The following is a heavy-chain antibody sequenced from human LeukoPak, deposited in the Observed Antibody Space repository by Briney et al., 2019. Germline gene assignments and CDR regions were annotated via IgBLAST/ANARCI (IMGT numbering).Heavy chain of an antibody. CDR3: ARGLPAAYDY. CDR2: IHYSGTT. CDR1: GGSISTYY. D-gene: IGHD2-2*01. J-gene: IGHJ4*02. Sequence: SETLSLTCTVSGGSISTYYWSWIRQPPGKGLEWIGYIHYSGTTNYNPSLKNRVTISLDTSKNQFSLNLSSVTAADTAVYYCARGLPAAYDYWGQGTLVTVSS. V-gene: IGHV4-59*12.